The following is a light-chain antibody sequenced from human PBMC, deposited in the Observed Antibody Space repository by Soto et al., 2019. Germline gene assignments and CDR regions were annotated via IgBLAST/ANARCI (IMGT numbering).Light chain of an antibody. CDR1: SNDVGHSSF. J-gene: IGLJ1*01. Sequence: QSALTQPPSASGSPGQSVTISCTGNSNDVGHSSFISWYQQHPGKGPKLIIYEVSKRPSGVPDRFSGSKSGNTASLSVSGLQDDDEADYFCNSHADNGKHVFGTGTKVTVL. CDR3: NSHADNGKHV. V-gene: IGLV2-8*01. CDR2: EVS.